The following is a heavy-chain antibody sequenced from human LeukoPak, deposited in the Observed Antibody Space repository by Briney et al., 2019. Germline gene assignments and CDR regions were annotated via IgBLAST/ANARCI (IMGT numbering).Heavy chain of an antibody. CDR3: AKAGPTVTRSPFDY. CDR1: GFTFSTST. V-gene: IGHV3-7*03. Sequence: GGSLRLSCEASGFTFSTSTMHWVRQAPGKGLEWVANINQHGGDIHYVDSVKGRFTISRDNSKNTLYLQMNSLRAEDTAVYYCAKAGPTVTRSPFDYWGQGTLVTVSS. D-gene: IGHD4-17*01. J-gene: IGHJ4*02. CDR2: INQHGGDI.